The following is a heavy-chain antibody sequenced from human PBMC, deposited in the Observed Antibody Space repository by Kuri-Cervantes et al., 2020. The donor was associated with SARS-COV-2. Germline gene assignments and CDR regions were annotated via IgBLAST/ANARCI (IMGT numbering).Heavy chain of an antibody. CDR3: ARSPRLGYCSGGSFDWGSDYCMDV. Sequence: SETLSLTCTVAGGSISSYYWSWIRQPHGKGLGWIGYISYSGSTNYNHSLKRRVTISVDTSKNQFSLKLSSVTAADTAVYYCARSPRLGYCSGGSFDWGSDYCMDVWGQGTTVTVSS. D-gene: IGHD2-15*01. J-gene: IGHJ6*02. V-gene: IGHV4-59*01. CDR1: GGSISSYY. CDR2: ISYSGST.